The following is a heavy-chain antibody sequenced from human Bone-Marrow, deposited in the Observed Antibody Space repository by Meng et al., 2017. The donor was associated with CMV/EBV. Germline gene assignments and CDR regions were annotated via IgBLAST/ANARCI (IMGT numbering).Heavy chain of an antibody. Sequence: GSLRLSCTVSGGSISSNGHYWAWIRQPPGKGLEWIGSIHYSGSTYHTPSLRSRVTISIDTSKSQFSLRLTSVTAADTARYYCARSGGDNRSYNYYGMDVWGQGTTVTVSS. CDR3: ARSGGDNRSYNYYGMDV. D-gene: IGHD3-16*01. J-gene: IGHJ6*02. CDR1: GGSISSNGHY. CDR2: IHYSGST. V-gene: IGHV4-39*07.